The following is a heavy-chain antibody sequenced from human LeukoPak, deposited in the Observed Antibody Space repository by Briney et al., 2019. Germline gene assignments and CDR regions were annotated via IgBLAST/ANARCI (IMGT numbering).Heavy chain of an antibody. D-gene: IGHD3-3*01. J-gene: IGHJ6*03. Sequence: ASVKVSCKASGYTFTGYYMHWVRQAPGQGLEWMGWINPNSGGTNYAQKFQGRVTMTRDTSISTAYMELSRLRSDDTAVYYCARVLETQRARYYYYYMDVWGKGTTVTVSS. CDR3: ARVLETQRARYYYYYMDV. CDR2: INPNSGGT. CDR1: GYTFTGYY. V-gene: IGHV1-2*02.